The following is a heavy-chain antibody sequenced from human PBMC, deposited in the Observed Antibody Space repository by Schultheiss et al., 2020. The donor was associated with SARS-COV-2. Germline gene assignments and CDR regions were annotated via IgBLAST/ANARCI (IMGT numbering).Heavy chain of an antibody. Sequence: GESLKISCKGSGYSFTSYWIGWVRQMPGKGLEWMGIIYPGDSDTRYSPSFQGQVTISADKSISTAYLQWSSLKASDTAMYYCARLDQAAAGRTNYYYYGMDVWGQGTTVTVSS. D-gene: IGHD6-13*01. CDR1: GYSFTSYW. CDR3: ARLDQAAAGRTNYYYYGMDV. J-gene: IGHJ6*02. V-gene: IGHV5-51*01. CDR2: IYPGDSDT.